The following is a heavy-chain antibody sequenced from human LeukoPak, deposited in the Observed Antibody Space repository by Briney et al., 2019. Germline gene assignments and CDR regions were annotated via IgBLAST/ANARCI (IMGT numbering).Heavy chain of an antibody. V-gene: IGHV3-21*01. J-gene: IGHJ4*02. Sequence: SGGSLRLSCAASRFTFSSYVMKWVRQVPGKGLEWVSSISTSSSYIYYADSVKGRFTISRDNSKNTLYLQMNSLRAEDTAVYYCARDRGYWGQGTLVTVSS. CDR3: ARDRGY. CDR2: ISTSSSYI. D-gene: IGHD3-10*01. CDR1: RFTFSSYV.